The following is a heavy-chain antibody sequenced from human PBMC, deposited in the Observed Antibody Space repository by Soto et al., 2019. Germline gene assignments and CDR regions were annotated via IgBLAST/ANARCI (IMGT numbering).Heavy chain of an antibody. J-gene: IGHJ5*01. CDR2: ISYSGST. D-gene: IGHD2-2*01. CDR3: ARGDAITWFDS. CDR1: GGSVSSASFY. Sequence: SETLSLTCTVSGGSVSSASFYWNWIRQPPGKGLEWIGYISYSGSTNYNPSLRSRVTISVDTSKNQFSLRLTSATAADTAVYCCARGDAITWFDSWGQGTRVTVPQ. V-gene: IGHV4-61*01.